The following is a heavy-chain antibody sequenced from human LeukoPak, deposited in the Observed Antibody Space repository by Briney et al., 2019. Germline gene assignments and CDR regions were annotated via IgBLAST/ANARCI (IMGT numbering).Heavy chain of an antibody. CDR2: IYTSGST. CDR1: GGSISSYY. D-gene: IGHD5-12*01. V-gene: IGHV4-4*07. J-gene: IGHJ4*02. CDR3: ARGGYSGYDYLFDY. Sequence: SETLSLTCTVSGGSISSYYWTCIRQPAGKGLEWIGRIYTSGSTNYNPSLKSRVTMSVDTSKNQFSLKLSSVTAADTAVYYCARGGYSGYDYLFDYWGQETLVTVSS.